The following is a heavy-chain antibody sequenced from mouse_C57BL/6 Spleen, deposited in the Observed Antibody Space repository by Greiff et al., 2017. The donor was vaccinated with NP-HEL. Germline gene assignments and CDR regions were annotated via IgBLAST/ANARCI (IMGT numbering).Heavy chain of an antibody. V-gene: IGHV1-82*01. J-gene: IGHJ4*01. CDR2: IYPGDGDT. D-gene: IGHD1-1*01. CDR3: ARITTVVASEAMDY. CDR1: GYAFSSSW. Sequence: QVQLKESGPELVKPGASVKISCKASGYAFSSSWMNWVKQRPGKGLEWIGRIYPGDGDTNYNGKFKGKATLTADKSSSTASMQLSSLTSEDSAVYFCARITTVVASEAMDYWGQGTSVTVSS.